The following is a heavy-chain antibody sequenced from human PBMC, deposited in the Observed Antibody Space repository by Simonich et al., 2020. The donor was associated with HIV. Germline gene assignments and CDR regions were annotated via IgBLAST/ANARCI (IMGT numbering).Heavy chain of an antibody. CDR2: FDLEDGET. Sequence: QVQLVQSGAEVKKPGASVKVSCKVSGYSLTELSMHWVRQAPGKGLEWMGGFDLEDGETINVQKFQGRVTMTEDTSTDTAYMELSSLRFEDTAVYYCARDESGSYQYFDYWGQGTLVTVSS. CDR1: GYSLTELS. V-gene: IGHV1-24*01. D-gene: IGHD1-26*01. CDR3: ARDESGSYQYFDY. J-gene: IGHJ4*02.